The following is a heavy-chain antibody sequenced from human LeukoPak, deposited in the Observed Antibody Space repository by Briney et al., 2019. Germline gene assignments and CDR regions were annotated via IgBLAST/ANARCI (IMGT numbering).Heavy chain of an antibody. CDR2: ISTRRSYI. J-gene: IGHJ6*03. CDR3: ARATWDPNYSYYMDV. CDR1: GFTFNTYT. V-gene: IGHV3-21*01. Sequence: PGGSLRLSCAASGFTFNTYTMKWVRQAPGKGLEWVSSISTRRSYIYYADSVKGRFTISRDNARKSLYLQMNSLRAEDTAVYYCARATWDPNYSYYMDVWGKGTTVTISS. D-gene: IGHD1-26*01.